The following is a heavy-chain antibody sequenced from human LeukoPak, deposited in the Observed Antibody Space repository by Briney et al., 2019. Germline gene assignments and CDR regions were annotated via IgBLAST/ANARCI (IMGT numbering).Heavy chain of an antibody. CDR2: IHHSGST. Sequence: SETLSLTCTVSGASITTYYWTWIRQPPGKGLEWIGYIHHSGSTNYNPSLKSRVTISLDTSRNQFSLRLSSVTAADTAGYLCAREYSTSSEGDYFDYWGQGSLVTVSS. CDR1: GASITTYY. CDR3: AREYSTSSEGDYFDY. V-gene: IGHV4-59*01. D-gene: IGHD6-6*01. J-gene: IGHJ4*02.